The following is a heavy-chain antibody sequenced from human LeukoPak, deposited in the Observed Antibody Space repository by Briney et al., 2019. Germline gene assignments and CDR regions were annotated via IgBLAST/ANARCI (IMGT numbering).Heavy chain of an antibody. D-gene: IGHD7-27*01. J-gene: IGHJ3*02. V-gene: IGHV3-64D*06. CDR3: EKDHDWGAFHI. Sequence: GGSLRLSCSASGFTFSTYAMHWVRQAPGKGLEYVSGISSNGGSTYYADSVKGRFTISRDNSKNTLYLQMSSLRVEDTAVYYCEKDHDWGAFHIWGQGTMVTVSS. CDR2: ISSNGGST. CDR1: GFTFSTYA.